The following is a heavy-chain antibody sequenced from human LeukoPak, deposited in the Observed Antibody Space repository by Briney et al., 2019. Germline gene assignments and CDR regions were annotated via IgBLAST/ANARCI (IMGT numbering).Heavy chain of an antibody. CDR2: INPNSGGT. Sequence: ASVKVSCKASGYTFSSNGVNWVRQAPGQGLEWMGWINPNSGGTNYAQKFQGRVTMTRDTSISTAYMELSRLRSDDTAVYYCARVYYDSSGYHWGFDYWGQGTLVTVSS. CDR1: GYTFSSNG. D-gene: IGHD3-22*01. CDR3: ARVYYDSSGYHWGFDY. V-gene: IGHV1-2*02. J-gene: IGHJ4*02.